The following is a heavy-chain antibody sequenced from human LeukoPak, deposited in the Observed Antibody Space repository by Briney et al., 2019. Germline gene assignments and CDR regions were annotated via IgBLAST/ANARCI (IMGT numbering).Heavy chain of an antibody. CDR1: GFTFSRYW. D-gene: IGHD6-13*01. CDR2: IRQDGSEK. Sequence: GGSLRLSCAASGFTFSRYWMSWVRQAPGKGLEWVANIRQDGSEKHYLDSVKGRFTISRDNAKNSLYLRMNSLRAEDTAVYYCARVKRYSRSWRYYFDYWGQGTLVTVSS. CDR3: ARVKRYSRSWRYYFDY. V-gene: IGHV3-7*01. J-gene: IGHJ4*02.